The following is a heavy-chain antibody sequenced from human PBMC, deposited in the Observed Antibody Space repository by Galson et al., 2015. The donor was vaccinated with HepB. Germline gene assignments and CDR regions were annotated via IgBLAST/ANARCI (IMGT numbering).Heavy chain of an antibody. Sequence: SVKVSCKVSGDTLNEVSIHWVRQAPGKGLEWMGGFHPEDGETFYSQEFQDRVIMTEDTSTDTAYMYLNRLRFEDTAVYYCASLGGSTVTTHENWFDSWGQGTLVTVSS. J-gene: IGHJ5*01. D-gene: IGHD4-17*01. CDR3: ASLGGSTVTTHENWFDS. CDR1: GDTLNEVS. CDR2: FHPEDGET. V-gene: IGHV1-24*01.